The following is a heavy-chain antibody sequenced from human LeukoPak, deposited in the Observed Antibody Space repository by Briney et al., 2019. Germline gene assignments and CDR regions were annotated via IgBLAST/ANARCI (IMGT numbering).Heavy chain of an antibody. D-gene: IGHD1-14*01. CDR3: ARGHNHQGFDP. CDR2: INHSGST. V-gene: IGHV4-34*01. Sequence: KASETLSLTCAVYGGSFSGYYWSWIRQPPGKGLEWIGEINHSGSTNYNPSLKSRVTISVDTAKNQFSLKLSSVTAADTAVYYCARGHNHQGFDPWGQGTLVTVSS. CDR1: GGSFSGYY. J-gene: IGHJ5*02.